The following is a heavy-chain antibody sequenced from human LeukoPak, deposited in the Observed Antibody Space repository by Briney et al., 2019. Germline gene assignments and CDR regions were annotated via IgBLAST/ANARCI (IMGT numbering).Heavy chain of an antibody. V-gene: IGHV4-38-2*02. CDR2: IYHSGST. Sequence: SETLSLTCTVSGYSISSGYYWGWIRQPPGKGLEWIGSIYHSGSTYYNPSLKSRVTISVDTSKNQFSLKLSSVTAADTAVYYCARGLVVIPFDYWGQGTLVTVSS. CDR3: ARGLVVIPFDY. J-gene: IGHJ4*02. D-gene: IGHD3-22*01. CDR1: GYSISSGYY.